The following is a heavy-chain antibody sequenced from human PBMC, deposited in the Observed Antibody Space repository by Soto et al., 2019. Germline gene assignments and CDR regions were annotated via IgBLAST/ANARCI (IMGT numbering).Heavy chain of an antibody. CDR2: IYYSGST. J-gene: IGHJ4*02. V-gene: IGHV4-30-4*01. D-gene: IGHD6-13*01. CDR1: GGSLSSGDYY. Sequence: SETLSLTCTVSGGSLSSGDYYWSWIRQPPGKGLEWIGYIYYSGSTYYNPSLKSRVTISVDTSKSQFSLKLSSVTAADTAVYYCARSIAAAVDFDYWGQGTLVTVSS. CDR3: ARSIAAAVDFDY.